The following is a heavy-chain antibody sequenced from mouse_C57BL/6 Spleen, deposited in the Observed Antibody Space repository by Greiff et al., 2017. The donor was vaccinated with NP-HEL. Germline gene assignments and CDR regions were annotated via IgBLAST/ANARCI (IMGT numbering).Heavy chain of an antibody. CDR3: ARWGDYDERLAY. CDR1: GYTFTSYW. J-gene: IGHJ3*01. Sequence: VQLQQPGAELVRPGSSVKLSCTASGYTFTSYWMHWVKQRPIQGLEWIGNIDPSDSETHYNQKFKDKATLTVDKSSSTAYMQISSLTSEDAAVYYCARWGDYDERLAYWGQGTLVTVSA. V-gene: IGHV1-52*01. CDR2: IDPSDSET. D-gene: IGHD2-4*01.